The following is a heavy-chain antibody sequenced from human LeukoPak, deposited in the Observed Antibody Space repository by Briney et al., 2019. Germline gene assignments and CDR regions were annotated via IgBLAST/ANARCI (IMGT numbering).Heavy chain of an antibody. J-gene: IGHJ4*02. CDR2: INHSGST. CDR1: GGYFSGYY. V-gene: IGHV4-34*01. Sequence: SETLSLTCAVYGGYFSGYYWSWIRQPPGKGLEWIGEINHSGSTNYNPSLKGRVTISVDTSKNQFSLKLSSVTAADTAVYYCARAITIFGVVIYPYYFDYWGQGTLVTVSS. CDR3: ARAITIFGVVIYPYYFDY. D-gene: IGHD3-3*01.